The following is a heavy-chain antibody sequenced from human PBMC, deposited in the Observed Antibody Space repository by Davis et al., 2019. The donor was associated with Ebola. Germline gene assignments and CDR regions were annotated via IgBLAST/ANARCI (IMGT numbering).Heavy chain of an antibody. CDR3: ARELLPLGGYGMDV. CDR2: IQSGGGT. CDR1: GFTVRTYF. J-gene: IGHJ6*02. V-gene: IGHV3-66*02. D-gene: IGHD1-26*01. Sequence: GGSLRLSCAATGFTVRTYFMNWVRQAPGKGLEWVSVIQSGGGTYYADSVKGRFTISRDNSKNTLYLQMNSLRAEDTAVYYCARELLPLGGYGMDVWGQGTTVTVSS.